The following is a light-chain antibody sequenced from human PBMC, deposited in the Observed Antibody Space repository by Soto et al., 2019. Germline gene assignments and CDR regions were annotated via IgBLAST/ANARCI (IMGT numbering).Light chain of an antibody. V-gene: IGKV3-20*01. J-gene: IGKJ1*01. CDR2: GTS. CDR1: QSVCSSF. Sequence: IVLTQSPGTLSLSPGERATLSCRATQSVCSSFLAWYQQKPGQHPRLLIYGTSRRATGIPERFSGSGSGTDFPLTISRLEPEDCAVYYLQHYRSSWTFGRGTKVEVK. CDR3: QHYRSSWT.